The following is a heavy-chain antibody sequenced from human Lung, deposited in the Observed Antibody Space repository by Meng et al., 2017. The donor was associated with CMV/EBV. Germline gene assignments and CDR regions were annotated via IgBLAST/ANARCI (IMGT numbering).Heavy chain of an antibody. CDR1: GFTFSSYA. CDR3: ARDSDSGGLSAI. D-gene: IGHD3-10*01. CDR2: ISYDGSNK. V-gene: IGHV3-30-3*01. J-gene: IGHJ3*02. Sequence: GGSXRLXCAASGFTFSSYAMHWVRQAPGKGLEWVAVISYDGSNKYYADSVKGRFTISRDNSKNTLYLQMNSLRAEDTAVYYCARDSDSGGLSAIWCQGSMVTVSS.